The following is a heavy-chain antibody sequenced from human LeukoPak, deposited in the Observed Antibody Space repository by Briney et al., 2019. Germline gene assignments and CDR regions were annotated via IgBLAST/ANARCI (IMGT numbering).Heavy chain of an antibody. CDR3: AKRYGDYVSLDY. D-gene: IGHD4-17*01. Sequence: GGSLRLSCAASAFTFSSYSMNWVRQAPGKGLEWVSYISSSSSTIYYADSVKGRFTIPRDNSKNTLYLQMNSLRAEDTAVYYCAKRYGDYVSLDYWGQGTLVTVSS. J-gene: IGHJ4*02. V-gene: IGHV3-48*01. CDR1: AFTFSSYS. CDR2: ISSSSSTI.